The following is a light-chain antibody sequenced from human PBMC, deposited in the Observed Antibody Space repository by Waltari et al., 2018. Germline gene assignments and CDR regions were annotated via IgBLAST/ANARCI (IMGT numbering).Light chain of an antibody. V-gene: IGKV3-15*01. CDR2: DAS. CDR3: QQYDNWPLT. J-gene: IGKJ5*01. CDR1: QRIKNN. Sequence: ETVMTQSPATLSVYPGERATLSSRASQRIKNNLAWYQQKGGQAPRLLLFDASTRATGISARFSGSGYGTEFTLTISSLQSEDFAVYYCQQYDNWPLTFGQGTRLDIK.